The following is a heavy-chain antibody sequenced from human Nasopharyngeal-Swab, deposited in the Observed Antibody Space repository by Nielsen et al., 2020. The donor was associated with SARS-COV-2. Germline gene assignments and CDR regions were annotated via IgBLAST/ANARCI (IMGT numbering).Heavy chain of an antibody. CDR3: ARGGSASGISYNWFDP. CDR1: GFRDYS. J-gene: IGHJ5*02. Sequence: GESLKISCVDSGFRDYSMNWVRQAPGPGLEWVSSISSSSSYIYYADAVKGRFTISRDNAKNSLYMQMNSLRAEDTAVYYCARGGSASGISYNWFDPWGQGTLVSVSS. V-gene: IGHV3-21*01. CDR2: ISSSSSYI. D-gene: IGHD3-10*01.